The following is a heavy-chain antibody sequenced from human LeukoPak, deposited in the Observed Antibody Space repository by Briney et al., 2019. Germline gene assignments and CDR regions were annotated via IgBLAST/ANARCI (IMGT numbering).Heavy chain of an antibody. CDR2: IKQDGSEK. D-gene: IGHD6-6*01. CDR3: ARGRSIIGP. V-gene: IGHV3-7*01. CDR1: GLSFGSFA. Sequence: PGGSLRLSCAASGLSFGSFAMSWVRQAPGKGLEWVANIKQDGSEKNYEDSVKGRFTIFRDNAKNSLDLQMNSLRVEDTAVYYCARGRSIIGPWGQGTLVTVSS. J-gene: IGHJ5*02.